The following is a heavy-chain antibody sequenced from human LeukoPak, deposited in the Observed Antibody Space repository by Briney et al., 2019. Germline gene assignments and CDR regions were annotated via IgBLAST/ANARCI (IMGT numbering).Heavy chain of an antibody. Sequence: ASVKVSCKASRGTLSSSATSAVRQAPGQGVEWMGRIIPILGAANSAQKFQGRVTITTDESTSTAYIELSSLRSEDTAVYYCAAWEWELLTRNFDYWGQGTLVTVSS. D-gene: IGHD1-26*01. J-gene: IGHJ4*02. CDR1: RGTLSSSA. CDR3: AAWEWELLTRNFDY. V-gene: IGHV1-69*11. CDR2: IIPILGAA.